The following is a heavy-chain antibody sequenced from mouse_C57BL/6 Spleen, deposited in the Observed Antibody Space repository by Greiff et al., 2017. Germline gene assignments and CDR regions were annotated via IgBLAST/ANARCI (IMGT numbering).Heavy chain of an antibody. CDR2: ISSGSSTN. J-gene: IGHJ4*01. D-gene: IGHD1-1*01. V-gene: IGHV5-17*01. Sequence: EVKVVESGGGLVKPGGSLKLSCAASGFTFSDYGMHWVRQAPEKGLEWVAYISSGSSTNYCADTVKGRFTISRDNAKNTLFLQMASLRSEDTAMYYGASRTVVATTDAMDCWGQGPSVTVSS. CDR3: ASRTVVATTDAMDC. CDR1: GFTFSDYG.